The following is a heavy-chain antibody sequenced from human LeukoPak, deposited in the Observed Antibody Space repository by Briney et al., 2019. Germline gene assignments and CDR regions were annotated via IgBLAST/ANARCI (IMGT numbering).Heavy chain of an antibody. J-gene: IGHJ4*02. D-gene: IGHD3-22*01. V-gene: IGHV1-8*01. CDR3: ATRPLGGYYYVDY. CDR2: MNPNSGNT. CDR1: GYTFTSYD. Sequence: ASVKVSCKASGYTFTSYDINWVRQATGQGLEWMGWMNPNSGNTGYAQKFQGRVTMTEDTSTDTAYMELSSLRSEDTAVYYCATRPLGGYYYVDYWGQGTLVTVSS.